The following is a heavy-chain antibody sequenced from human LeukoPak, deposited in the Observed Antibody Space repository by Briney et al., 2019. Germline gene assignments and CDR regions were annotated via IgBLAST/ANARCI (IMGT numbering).Heavy chain of an antibody. J-gene: IGHJ4*02. CDR2: ISGSGGST. CDR1: GFTFSSYG. CDR3: AKVGDNWDFDY. D-gene: IGHD1-1*01. V-gene: IGHV3-23*01. Sequence: GGTLRLSCAASGFTFSSYGMSWVRQAPGKGLEWVSTISGSGGSTYYADSLKGRFTISRDNSKNTLYLQMNSLRTEDTAVYYCAKVGDNWDFDYWGQGTLVTVSS.